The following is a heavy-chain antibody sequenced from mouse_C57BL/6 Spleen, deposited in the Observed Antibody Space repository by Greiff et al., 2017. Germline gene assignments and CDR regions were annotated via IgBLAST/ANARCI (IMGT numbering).Heavy chain of an antibody. CDR1: GYTFTSYW. J-gene: IGHJ2*01. CDR2: IHPNSGST. Sequence: QVQLQPPGAELVKPGASVKLSCKASGYTFTSYWMHWVKQRPGQGLAWIGMIHPNSGSTNYNEKFKSKATLTVDKSSSTADMQLSSLTTEDSAVYYWARGGYFDYWGQGTTLTVSS. V-gene: IGHV1-64*01. CDR3: ARGGYFDY.